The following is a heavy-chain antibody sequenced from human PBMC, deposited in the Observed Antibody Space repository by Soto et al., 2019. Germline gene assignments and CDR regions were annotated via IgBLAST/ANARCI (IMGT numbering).Heavy chain of an antibody. J-gene: IGHJ6*02. Sequence: EVQLLESGGGLVQPGGSLRLSCAASGFIFSNSAMSWVRQPPGKGLEWVSAISGSGSSTYYADSVKGRFTISRDNSNNTLYLPVISLRAEYTAVYYCATGPTIFGLLISFEADYGFDVWGQGNTVTVSS. D-gene: IGHD3-3*01. CDR3: ATGPTIFGLLISFEADYGFDV. V-gene: IGHV3-23*01. CDR2: ISGSGSST. CDR1: GFIFSNSA.